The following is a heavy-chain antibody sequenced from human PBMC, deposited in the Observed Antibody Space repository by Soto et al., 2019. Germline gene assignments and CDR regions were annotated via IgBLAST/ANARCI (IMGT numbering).Heavy chain of an antibody. CDR2: ISGSGGST. Sequence: GGSPRLSCAASGFTFSSYAMSWVRQAPGKGLEWVSAISGSGGSTYYADSVKGRFTISRDNSKNTLYLQMNSLRAEDTAVYYCAKLNQKYYYMDVWGKGTTVTVSS. V-gene: IGHV3-23*01. J-gene: IGHJ6*03. CDR3: AKLNQKYYYMDV. CDR1: GFTFSSYA.